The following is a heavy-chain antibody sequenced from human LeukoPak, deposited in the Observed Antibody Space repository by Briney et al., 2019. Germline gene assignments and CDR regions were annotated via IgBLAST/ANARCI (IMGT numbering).Heavy chain of an antibody. Sequence: GGSLRLSCAGSGVTFSSYWMSWVRQAPGKGLEWVSNIKQDGGGKYYVDSVKGRFTISRDNAKNSLYLQMSSLRAEDTAVYYCAVDGSGTSCDDLYYWGQGTLVTVSS. CDR1: GVTFSSYW. D-gene: IGHD2-2*01. V-gene: IGHV3-7*02. CDR2: IKQDGGGK. J-gene: IGHJ4*01. CDR3: AVDGSGTSCDDLYY.